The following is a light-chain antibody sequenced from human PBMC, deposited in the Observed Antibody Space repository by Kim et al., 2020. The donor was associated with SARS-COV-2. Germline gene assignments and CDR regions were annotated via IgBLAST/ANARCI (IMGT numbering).Light chain of an antibody. J-gene: IGKJ1*01. V-gene: IGKV3-20*01. Sequence: SPGERATPSCRASQSVTSSQLAWYQHRPGQAPRLLIYGPSTRATGIPDRFSGTGSGTDFTLTISRLEPEDFAVYYCQQYRTSPWTFGQGTKVEIK. CDR1: QSVTSSQ. CDR3: QQYRTSPWT. CDR2: GPS.